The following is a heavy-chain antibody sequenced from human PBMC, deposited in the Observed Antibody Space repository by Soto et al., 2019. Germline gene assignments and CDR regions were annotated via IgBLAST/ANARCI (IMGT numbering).Heavy chain of an antibody. J-gene: IGHJ6*02. CDR2: IYYSGST. Sequence: PSETLSLTCTVSGGSISSSSYYWGWIRQPPGKGLEWIGSIYYSGSTYYNPSLKSRVTISVDTSKNQFSLKLSSVTAADTAVYYCARHGGYSNYLIGPLNYGMDVWGQGTTVTGSS. D-gene: IGHD4-4*01. CDR3: ARHGGYSNYLIGPLNYGMDV. V-gene: IGHV4-39*01. CDR1: GGSISSSSYY.